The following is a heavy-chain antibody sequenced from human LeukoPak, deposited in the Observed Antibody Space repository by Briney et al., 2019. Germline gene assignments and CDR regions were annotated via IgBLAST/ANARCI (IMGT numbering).Heavy chain of an antibody. CDR1: GFTFSTYG. CDR3: AKARVVVAATTYCIDY. Sequence: PGGYLRLSCAASGFTFSTYGMYWVRQAPGKGLEWVAFIRYDGRDKYYGDSVKGRFTISRDNSKNTLYLQMDSLRAEDTAVYYCAKARVVVAATTYCIDYGGQGTLVTVSS. D-gene: IGHD2-15*01. CDR2: IRYDGRDK. J-gene: IGHJ4*02. V-gene: IGHV3-30*02.